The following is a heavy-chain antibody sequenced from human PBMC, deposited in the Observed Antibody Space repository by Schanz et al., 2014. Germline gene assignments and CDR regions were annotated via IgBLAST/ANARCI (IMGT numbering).Heavy chain of an antibody. CDR1: GGTFSTYP. CDR2: IIPIHGIV. CDR3: ASALTTWGGMDV. V-gene: IGHV1-69*02. D-gene: IGHD1-1*01. Sequence: QVQLVQSGAEVKKPGSSMKVSCKASGGTFSTYPINWLRQAPGQGLEWMGRIIPIHGIVNYAQRFQDRVRITADKSTSTAYMELSSLRSDDTAVYYCASALTTWGGMDVWGQGTTVTVSS. J-gene: IGHJ6*02.